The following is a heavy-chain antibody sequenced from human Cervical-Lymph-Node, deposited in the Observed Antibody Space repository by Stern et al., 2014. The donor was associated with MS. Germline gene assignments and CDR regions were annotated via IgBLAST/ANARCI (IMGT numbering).Heavy chain of an antibody. CDR2: IIPTFAPP. CDR3: AKDYHPYYHDSGDYCLLH. D-gene: IGHD3-22*01. CDR1: GYTFINYA. V-gene: IGHV1-69*01. J-gene: IGHJ4*02. Sequence: VHLVESGAEVKKPGSSVKVSCKASGYTFINYAISWVRQAPGQRLEWMGGIIPTFAPPKYPQKFTGRVTITAGASANTVNMELSSLRFDDTAVNYCAKDYHPYYHDSGDYCLLHWGQGTLVTVSS.